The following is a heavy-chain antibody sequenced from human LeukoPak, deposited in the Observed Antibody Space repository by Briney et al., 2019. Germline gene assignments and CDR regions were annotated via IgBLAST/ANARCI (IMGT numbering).Heavy chain of an antibody. CDR3: AGPSGSYYNSLDY. V-gene: IGHV3-64*01. CDR2: ISSNGGST. D-gene: IGHD3-10*01. J-gene: IGHJ4*02. CDR1: GFTFSSYA. Sequence: GGSLRLSCAASGFTFSSYAMHWVRQAPGKGLEYVSAISSNGGSTYYANSVKGRFTISRDNSKNTLYLQMGSLRAEDMAVYYCAGPSGSYYNSLDYRGQGTLVTVSS.